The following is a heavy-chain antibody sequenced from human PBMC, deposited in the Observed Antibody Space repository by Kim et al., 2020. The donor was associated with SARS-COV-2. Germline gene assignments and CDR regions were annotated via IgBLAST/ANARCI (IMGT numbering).Heavy chain of an antibody. D-gene: IGHD3-16*01. CDR2: ITKNSATI. CDR1: GFTFSAYD. CDR3: VRDRWGGAFDF. J-gene: IGHJ3*01. V-gene: IGHV3-48*02. Sequence: GGSLRLSCATSGFTFSAYDMNWVRLPPGKGLEWPSFITKNSATIYYADSVEGRFTISRDNAKNSLYLQLNSLRDEDTGVYYCVRDRWGGAFDFWGQGTVV.